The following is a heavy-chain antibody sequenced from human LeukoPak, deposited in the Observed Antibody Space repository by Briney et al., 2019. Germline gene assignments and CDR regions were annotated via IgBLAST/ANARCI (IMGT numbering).Heavy chain of an antibody. D-gene: IGHD2-2*02. CDR2: INWNGGST. CDR3: ARGPAAILNYYYYGMDV. V-gene: IGHV3-20*01. J-gene: IGHJ6*02. CDR1: GFTFDDYG. Sequence: PGGSLRLSCAASGFTFDDYGMSWVRHAPGKGLEWVSGINWNGGSTGYADSVKGRFTISRDNAKNSLYLQMNSLRAEDTALYHCARGPAAILNYYYYGMDVWGQGTTVTVSS.